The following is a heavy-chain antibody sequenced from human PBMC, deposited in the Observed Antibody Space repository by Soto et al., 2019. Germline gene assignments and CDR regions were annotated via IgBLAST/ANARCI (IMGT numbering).Heavy chain of an antibody. J-gene: IGHJ6*02. CDR1: GGTFSSYA. CDR2: IIPIFGTA. Sequence: QVQLVQSGAEVKKPGSSVKVSCKASGGTFSSYAISWVRQAPGQGLEWMGGIIPIFGTANYAQKFQGRVTITADECTSTAYMERRSLGSEETAVYYCARDQIGTYSSRPGNYYYYYAIDVWGQGTTVTVSS. V-gene: IGHV1-69*01. CDR3: ARDQIGTYSSRPGNYYYYYAIDV. D-gene: IGHD6-13*01.